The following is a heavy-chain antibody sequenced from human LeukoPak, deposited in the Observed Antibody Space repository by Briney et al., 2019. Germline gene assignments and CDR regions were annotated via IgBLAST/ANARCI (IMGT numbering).Heavy chain of an antibody. Sequence: GESLKISCKGSGYRFTSYWIGWVRQMPGKGLEWMGMIYPGDSDTRYNPSFQGQVTISADKSISTAYLQWSSLKASDTAMYYCARTKLAVADSFDYWGQGTLVTVSS. V-gene: IGHV5-51*01. CDR3: ARTKLAVADSFDY. CDR1: GYRFTSYW. D-gene: IGHD6-19*01. CDR2: IYPGDSDT. J-gene: IGHJ4*02.